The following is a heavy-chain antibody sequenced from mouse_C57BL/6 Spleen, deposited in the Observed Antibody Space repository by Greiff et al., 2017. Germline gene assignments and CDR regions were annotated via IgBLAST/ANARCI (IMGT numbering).Heavy chain of an antibody. CDR2: ISSGSSTI. CDR3: ARKHYSNLYWYFDV. J-gene: IGHJ1*03. Sequence: EVKVVESGGGLVKPGGSLKLSCAASGFTFSDYGMHWVRQAPEKGLEWVAYISSGSSTIYYADTVKGRFTISRDNAKNTLFLQMTSLRSEDTAMYYCARKHYSNLYWYFDVWGTGTTVTVSS. D-gene: IGHD2-5*01. CDR1: GFTFSDYG. V-gene: IGHV5-17*01.